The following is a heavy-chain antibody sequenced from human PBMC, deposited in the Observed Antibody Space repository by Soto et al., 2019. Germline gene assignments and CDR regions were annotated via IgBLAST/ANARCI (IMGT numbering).Heavy chain of an antibody. Sequence: SETLSLTCTVSGGSVSSGNYYWSWIRQPPGKGLEWIGYLYDSGSTDYNPSLKSRVTISVDTSKNQFSLKLSSVTAADTAVYYCARHPSRYSSSAGWFDPWGQGTLVTVSS. CDR1: GGSVSSGNYY. V-gene: IGHV4-61*01. CDR3: ARHPSRYSSSAGWFDP. D-gene: IGHD6-13*01. J-gene: IGHJ5*02. CDR2: LYDSGST.